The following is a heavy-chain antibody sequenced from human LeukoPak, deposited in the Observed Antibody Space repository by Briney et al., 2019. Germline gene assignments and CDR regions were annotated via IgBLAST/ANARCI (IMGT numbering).Heavy chain of an antibody. D-gene: IGHD2-2*01. J-gene: IGHJ4*02. Sequence: GGSLRLPCAASGFTFSSYAMSWVRQAPGKGLEWVSAISGSGGSTYYADSVKGRFTISRDNSKNTLYLQMNSLRAEDTAVYYCAKWVSTIVVVPAAPIRYWGQGTLVTVSS. CDR3: AKWVSTIVVVPAAPIRY. CDR1: GFTFSSYA. V-gene: IGHV3-23*01. CDR2: ISGSGGST.